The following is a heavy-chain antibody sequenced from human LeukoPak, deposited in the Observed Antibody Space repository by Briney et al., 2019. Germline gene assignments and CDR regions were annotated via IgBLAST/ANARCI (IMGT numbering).Heavy chain of an antibody. V-gene: IGHV3-66*02. CDR3: ASPASHLISSGYYYVS. Sequence: GGSLRLSCAASGFTVSSNYMIWVRQAPGKGLEWVSVIYSCGSTYYADSVKGRFTISIDNSKNTLYLQLKSLRAEDTAVYYCASPASHLISSGYYYVSWGQGTLVTVSS. CDR2: IYSCGST. J-gene: IGHJ5*02. CDR1: GFTVSSNY. D-gene: IGHD3-22*01.